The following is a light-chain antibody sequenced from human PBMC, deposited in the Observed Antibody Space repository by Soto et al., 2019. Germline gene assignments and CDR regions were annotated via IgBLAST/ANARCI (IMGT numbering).Light chain of an antibody. CDR1: QRVSSS. CDR2: DAS. J-gene: IGKJ4*01. V-gene: IGKV3-11*01. Sequence: EIVLTQSPATLSLSPGNRATLSCRASQRVSSSLAWSQHQPGQAPRLLIYDASNRATGIPARFSGSGSGTHFTLTISSLEPEYFAVYYCQHRSNWPSVTFGGGTKLEIK. CDR3: QHRSNWPSVT.